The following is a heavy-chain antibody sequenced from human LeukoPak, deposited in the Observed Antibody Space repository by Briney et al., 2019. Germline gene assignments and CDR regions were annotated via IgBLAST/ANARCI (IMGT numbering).Heavy chain of an antibody. V-gene: IGHV4-34*01. CDR3: ARSGDGYNYGDY. CDR1: GDSLSSYY. Sequence: PSETLSLTCTVSGDSLSSYYWSWIRQPPGKGLEWIGEINHSGSTNYNPSLKSRVTISVDTSKNQFSLKLSSVTAADTAVYYCARSGDGYNYGDYWGQGTLVTVSS. CDR2: INHSGST. J-gene: IGHJ4*02. D-gene: IGHD5-24*01.